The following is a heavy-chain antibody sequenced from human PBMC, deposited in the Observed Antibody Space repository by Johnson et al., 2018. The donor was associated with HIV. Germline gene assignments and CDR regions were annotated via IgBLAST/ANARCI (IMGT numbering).Heavy chain of an antibody. J-gene: IGHJ3*02. CDR1: GFTFSDYY. CDR2: ISGSGVST. Sequence: QVQLVESGGGLVKPGGSLRLSCAVSGFTFSDYYMSWIRQAPGKGLEWVSAISGSGVSTYYADSVKGRFSISRDNAKNSLYLQMNSLRTEDTALYYCAKGGPIFVDGVDIWGQGTMVTVSS. CDR3: AKGGPIFVDGVDI. V-gene: IGHV3-11*01. D-gene: IGHD3-3*01.